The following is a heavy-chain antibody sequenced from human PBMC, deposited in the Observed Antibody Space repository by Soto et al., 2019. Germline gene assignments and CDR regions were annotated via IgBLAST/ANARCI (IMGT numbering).Heavy chain of an antibody. CDR1: GGSISSNSHY. CDR2: IYYNWFT. V-gene: IGHV4-39*01. D-gene: IGHD3-3*01. Sequence: QLQLQESGPGLVKPSETLSLSCSVSGGSISSNSHYWAWLRQPPGKGLEWIGSIYYNWFTYYSPSLKSRLTISVDTSKNQFSLKLLSVTPADTAVYYCARQDDFWSGYNTFDSWGQGTLVTVSS. J-gene: IGHJ4*02. CDR3: ARQDDFWSGYNTFDS.